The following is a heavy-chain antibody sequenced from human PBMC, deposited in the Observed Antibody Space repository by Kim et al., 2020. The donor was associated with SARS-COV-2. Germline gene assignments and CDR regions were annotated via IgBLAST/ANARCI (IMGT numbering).Heavy chain of an antibody. CDR3: AKDLSGRQDM. D-gene: IGHD3-3*02. CDR2: TDTDGRIT. Sequence: GGSLRLSCVASGFTFSNYWMHWVRQAPGKGLVWVARTDTDGRITNYADFVEGRFTISRDNARDTLYLQLNSLRVEDTAVYYCAKDLSGRQDMWGQGTMV. V-gene: IGHV3-74*01. CDR1: GFTFSNYW. J-gene: IGHJ3*02.